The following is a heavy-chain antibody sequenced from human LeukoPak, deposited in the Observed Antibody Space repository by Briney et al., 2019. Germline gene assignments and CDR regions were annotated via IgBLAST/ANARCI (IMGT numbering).Heavy chain of an antibody. CDR3: ARREGIILVY. J-gene: IGHJ4*02. D-gene: IGHD3-3*02. CDR2: IYPGDSDT. V-gene: IGHV5-51*01. CDR1: GYSFTNYW. Sequence: GESLKISCKGSGYSFTNYWIAWVRQMPGKGLEWMGIIYPGDSDTKYSPSFQGQVTFSADKSISTAYLQWSSLKASDTAIYYCARREGIILVYWGQGTLVTVSS.